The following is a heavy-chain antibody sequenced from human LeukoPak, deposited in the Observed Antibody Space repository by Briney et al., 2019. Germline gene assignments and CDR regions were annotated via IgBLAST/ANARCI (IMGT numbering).Heavy chain of an antibody. J-gene: IGHJ4*02. V-gene: IGHV5-51*01. CDR2: IYPGDSDT. CDR3: ARQGVGDGYNYGIDY. Sequence: GESLKISCKGSGYSFTSYWIGWVRQMPGEGLEWMGIIYPGDSDTRYSPSFQGQVTISADKSISTAYLQWSSLKASDTAMYYCARQGVGDGYNYGIDYWGQGTLVTVSS. D-gene: IGHD5-24*01. CDR1: GYSFTSYW.